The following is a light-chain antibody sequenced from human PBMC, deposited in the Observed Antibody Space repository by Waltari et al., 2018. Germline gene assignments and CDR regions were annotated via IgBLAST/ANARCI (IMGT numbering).Light chain of an antibody. CDR1: SSAVGGFNY. CDR2: DVT. CDR3: NSYSDSNSLVV. V-gene: IGLV2-14*03. J-gene: IGLJ2*01. Sequence: QSALTQPASVSGSPGQSITISCTGTSSAVGGFNYVPWFQQHPGKPPKLIIFDVTNRPSGVSNRFSGSKSGHTASLTISGLQADDEAHYFCNSYSDSNSLVVFGGGTRLTVL.